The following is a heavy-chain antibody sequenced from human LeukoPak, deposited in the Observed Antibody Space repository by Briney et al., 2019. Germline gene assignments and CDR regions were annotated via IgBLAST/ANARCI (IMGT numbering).Heavy chain of an antibody. J-gene: IGHJ4*02. D-gene: IGHD5-12*01. Sequence: GGSLRLSCAASGFTFSSYWMSWVRQAPGKGLEWVANIKQDGSEKYYVDSVKGRFTISRDNAKNSLYLQMNSLRAEDTAVYYCARGVRYSGYDCVKYWGQGTLVTVSS. CDR1: GFTFSSYW. CDR2: IKQDGSEK. CDR3: ARGVRYSGYDCVKY. V-gene: IGHV3-7*01.